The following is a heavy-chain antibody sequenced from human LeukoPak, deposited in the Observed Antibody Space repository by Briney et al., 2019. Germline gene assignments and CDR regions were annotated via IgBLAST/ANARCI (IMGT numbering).Heavy chain of an antibody. J-gene: IGHJ4*02. V-gene: IGHV4-34*01. CDR2: INHSGGT. CDR3: ARGENVERPAFDY. CDR1: GGSFSGYY. D-gene: IGHD1-1*01. Sequence: SETLSLTCAVYGGSFSGYYWSWIRQPPGKGLEWIGEINHSGGTYYNPSLKSRVTISVDTSKNQFSLKLSSVTAADTAVYYCARGENVERPAFDYWGQGTLVTVSS.